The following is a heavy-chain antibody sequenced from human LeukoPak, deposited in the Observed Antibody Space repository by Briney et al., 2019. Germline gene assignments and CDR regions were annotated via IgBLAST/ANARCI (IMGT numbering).Heavy chain of an antibody. J-gene: IGHJ4*02. Sequence: GESLKISCKGSGYSFTSYWIGWVRPMPGKGLEWMGIIYPGDSDTRYSPSFQGQVTISADKSISTAYLQWSSLKASDTAMYYCARQFYYGSGSYIYPYYFDYWGQGTLVTVSS. CDR2: IYPGDSDT. V-gene: IGHV5-51*01. D-gene: IGHD3-10*01. CDR3: ARQFYYGSGSYIYPYYFDY. CDR1: GYSFTSYW.